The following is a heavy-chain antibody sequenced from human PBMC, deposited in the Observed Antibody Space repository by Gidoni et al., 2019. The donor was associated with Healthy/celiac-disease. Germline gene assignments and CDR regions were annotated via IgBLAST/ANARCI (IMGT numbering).Heavy chain of an antibody. CDR3: ASPAYCGGDCSIDY. V-gene: IGHV3-53*01. Sequence: EVQLVGSGGGLIQPGGSLRLSCAASGFTVSSNYMSWVRQAPGKGLEWVSVIYSGGSTYYADSVKGRFTISRDNSKNTLYLQMNSLRAEDTAVYYCASPAYCGGDCSIDYWGQGTLVTVSS. CDR1: GFTVSSNY. J-gene: IGHJ4*02. CDR2: IYSGGST. D-gene: IGHD2-21*01.